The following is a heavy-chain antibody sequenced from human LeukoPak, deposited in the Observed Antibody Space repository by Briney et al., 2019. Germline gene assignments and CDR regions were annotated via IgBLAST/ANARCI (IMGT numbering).Heavy chain of an antibody. CDR1: GFTFTSYG. J-gene: IGHJ4*02. CDR3: VKSPHASSSYFDY. CDR2: INSNGDIT. Sequence: GGSLRLSCAASGFTFTSYGMHWVRQAPGKGLEYVSAINSNGDITDYADSVKGRFTMSRGNSKNTLHLQMSSLTVEDTAVYYCVKSPHASSSYFDYWGQGTLVTASS. V-gene: IGHV3-64D*06. D-gene: IGHD6-13*01.